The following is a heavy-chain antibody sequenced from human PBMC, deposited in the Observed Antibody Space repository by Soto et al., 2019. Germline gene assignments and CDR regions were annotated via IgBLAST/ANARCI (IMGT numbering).Heavy chain of an antibody. D-gene: IGHD2-2*01. CDR3: ARDSRPHHCSSTSCYLDY. CDR1: GGSISSGDYY. V-gene: IGHV4-30-4*01. CDR2: IYYSGST. J-gene: IGHJ4*02. Sequence: SETLSLTCTVSGGSISSGDYYWSWICQPPGKGLEWIGYIYYSGSTYYNPSLKSRVTISVDTSKNQFSLKLSSVTAADTAVYYCARDSRPHHCSSTSCYLDYWGQGTLVTVSS.